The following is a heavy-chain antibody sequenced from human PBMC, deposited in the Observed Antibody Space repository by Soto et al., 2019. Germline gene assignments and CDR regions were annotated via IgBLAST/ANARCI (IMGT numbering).Heavy chain of an antibody. CDR3: ARAWDDYGDYNDY. Sequence: GASVKVSCKASGYTFTSYAMHWVRQAPGQRLEWMGWINAGNGNTKYSQKFQGRVTITRDTSASTAYMELSSLRSEDTAVYYCARAWDDYGDYNDYWGQGTLVTVSS. CDR2: INAGNGNT. J-gene: IGHJ4*02. D-gene: IGHD4-17*01. CDR1: GYTFTSYA. V-gene: IGHV1-3*01.